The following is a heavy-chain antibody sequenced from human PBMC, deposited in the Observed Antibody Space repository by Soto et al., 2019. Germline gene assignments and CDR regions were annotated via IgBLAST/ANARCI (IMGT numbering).Heavy chain of an antibody. J-gene: IGHJ6*02. CDR3: ARSANIVVVPAAEGVGVLLDYGMDV. D-gene: IGHD2-2*01. Sequence: ASVKVSCKASGYTFTGYYMHWVRQAPGQGLEWMGWINPNSGGTNYAQKFQGRVTMTRNTSISTAYMELSSLRSEDTAVYYCARSANIVVVPAAEGVGVLLDYGMDVWGQGTTVTVSS. CDR1: GYTFTGYY. V-gene: IGHV1-2*02. CDR2: INPNSGGT.